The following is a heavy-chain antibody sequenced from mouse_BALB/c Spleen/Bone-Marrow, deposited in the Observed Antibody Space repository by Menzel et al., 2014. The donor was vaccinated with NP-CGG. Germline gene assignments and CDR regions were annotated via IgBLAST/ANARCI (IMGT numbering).Heavy chain of an antibody. J-gene: IGHJ2*01. D-gene: IGHD2-1*01. CDR3: ARGNYGNYVDYFDY. CDR2: INSNGGST. Sequence: EVKVVESGGGLVQPGGSLKLSCAASGFTFSSYGMSWVRQTPDKRLELVASINSNGGSTYYPDSVRGRFTISRDNAKNTLSLQMSSLKSEDTAMYYCARGNYGNYVDYFDYWGQGTTLSLSS. CDR1: GFTFSSYG. V-gene: IGHV5-6-3*01.